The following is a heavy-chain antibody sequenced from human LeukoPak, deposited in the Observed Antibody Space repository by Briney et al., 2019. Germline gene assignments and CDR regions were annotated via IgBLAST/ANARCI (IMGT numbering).Heavy chain of an antibody. Sequence: ASVKVSCKASGYTFTSYDINWVRQATGQGLEWMGWMNPNSGNTGYAQKFQGRVTMTRNTSISTAYMELSRLRSDDTAVYYCARGGIAAAGPVGVYDYWGQGTLVTVSS. J-gene: IGHJ4*02. V-gene: IGHV1-8*01. CDR1: GYTFTSYD. D-gene: IGHD6-13*01. CDR3: ARGGIAAAGPVGVYDY. CDR2: MNPNSGNT.